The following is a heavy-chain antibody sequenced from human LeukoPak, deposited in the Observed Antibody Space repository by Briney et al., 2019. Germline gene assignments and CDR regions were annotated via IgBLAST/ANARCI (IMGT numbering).Heavy chain of an antibody. CDR3: ARDGSVVAAPGDY. Sequence: GGSLRLSCAASGFTFSSYWMSWVRQAPGKGLEWVANIKQDGSEKYYVDSVKGRFTISRDNAKSSLYLQMNSLRAEDTAVYYCARDGSVVAAPGDYWGQGTLVTVSS. V-gene: IGHV3-7*01. D-gene: IGHD2-15*01. CDR2: IKQDGSEK. CDR1: GFTFSSYW. J-gene: IGHJ4*02.